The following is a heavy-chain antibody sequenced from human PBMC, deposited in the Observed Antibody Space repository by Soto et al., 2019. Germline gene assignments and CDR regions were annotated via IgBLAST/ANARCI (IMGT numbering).Heavy chain of an antibody. D-gene: IGHD3-9*01. CDR2: ISGSGAIT. Sequence: EVQLLESGGGLVQPGGSLRLSCVASGITFKNYDMRWVRQAPGKGLEWVSGISGSGAITYYADSVRGRFTISRDNSKNTLYLQLNSLGAEDTAIYYCAKHRQFRSYYESAGHYNNWGQGTLVTVSS. V-gene: IGHV3-23*01. J-gene: IGHJ4*02. CDR3: AKHRQFRSYYESAGHYNN. CDR1: GITFKNYD.